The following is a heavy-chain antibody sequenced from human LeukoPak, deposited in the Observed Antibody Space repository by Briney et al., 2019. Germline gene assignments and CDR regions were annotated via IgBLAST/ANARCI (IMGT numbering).Heavy chain of an antibody. J-gene: IGHJ6*03. CDR1: GYRFTSYW. D-gene: IGHD6-6*01. Sequence: GESLKISCKGSGYRFTSYWIGWVRQMPGKGLEWMGIIYPGDSDTRYSPSFQGQVTISADKSISTAYLQWSSLKASDTAMYYCATPSSSNNYYYYYMDVWGKGTTVTVSS. V-gene: IGHV5-51*01. CDR3: ATPSSSNNYYYYYMDV. CDR2: IYPGDSDT.